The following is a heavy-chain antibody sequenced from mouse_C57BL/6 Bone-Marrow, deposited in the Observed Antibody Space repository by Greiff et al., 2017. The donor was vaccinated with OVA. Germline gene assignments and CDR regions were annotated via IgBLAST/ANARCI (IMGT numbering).Heavy chain of an antibody. J-gene: IGHJ1*03. D-gene: IGHD1-1*01. CDR2: IHPNSGST. Sequence: QVQLQQPGAELVKPGASVKLSCKASGYTFTSYWMHWVKQRPGQGLEWIGMIHPNSGSTNYNEKFKSKATLTVDKSSSTAYMQLSSLTSEDTAVYYGARTDYYGSRYGGYFDVWGTGTTVTVS. V-gene: IGHV1-64*01. CDR3: ARTDYYGSRYGGYFDV. CDR1: GYTFTSYW.